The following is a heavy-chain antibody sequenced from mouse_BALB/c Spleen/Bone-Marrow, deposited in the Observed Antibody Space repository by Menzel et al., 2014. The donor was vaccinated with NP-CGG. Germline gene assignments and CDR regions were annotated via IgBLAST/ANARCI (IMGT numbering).Heavy chain of an antibody. Sequence: VQLKQSGGGLVQPGGSLKLSCAASGFDFXRYWTSWVRQAPGKGLQWIGEINPESNTINYSPSLKDKFIISRDNAKNTLYLQMSKVKSEDAALYCCARLGYYGWFAYWGQGTLVTVSA. CDR1: GFDFXRYW. J-gene: IGHJ3*01. D-gene: IGHD2-3*01. CDR3: ARLGYYGWFAY. CDR2: INPESNTI. V-gene: IGHV4-1*02.